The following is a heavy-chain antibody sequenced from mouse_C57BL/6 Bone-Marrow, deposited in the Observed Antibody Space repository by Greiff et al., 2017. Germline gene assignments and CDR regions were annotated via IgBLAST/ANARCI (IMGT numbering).Heavy chain of an antibody. Sequence: VQLQQSGAELVRPGASVKLSCTASGFTITDDYMHWVKQRPEQGLEWIGWIDPGNGDTDYASKFQGKATITADTSSNTAYLQLSSLTSEDTAVYYCTVIYYDYDKAFAYWGQGTLVTVSA. CDR2: IDPGNGDT. CDR3: TVIYYDYDKAFAY. CDR1: GFTITDDY. V-gene: IGHV14-4*01. D-gene: IGHD2-4*01. J-gene: IGHJ3*01.